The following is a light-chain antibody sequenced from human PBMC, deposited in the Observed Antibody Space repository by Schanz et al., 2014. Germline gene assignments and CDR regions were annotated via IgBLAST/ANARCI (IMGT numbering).Light chain of an antibody. Sequence: QAVVTQEPSLTVSPGGTVTLTCGSSTGAVTSGHYPYWFQQKPGQAPKTLIYDAYNRHSWTPARFSGSLLGGKAALTLSGVQPEDEAEYYCLLYYGGAQLVFGGGTKLTVL. CDR1: TGAVTSGHY. CDR3: LLYYGGAQLV. V-gene: IGLV7-46*01. J-gene: IGLJ2*01. CDR2: DAY.